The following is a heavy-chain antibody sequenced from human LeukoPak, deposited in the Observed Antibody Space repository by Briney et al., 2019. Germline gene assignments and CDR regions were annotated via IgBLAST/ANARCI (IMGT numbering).Heavy chain of an antibody. CDR2: ISGSGGNT. D-gene: IGHD4-17*01. J-gene: IGHJ5*02. CDR3: ARRLSTDWFDP. Sequence: GGSLRLSCAASGFTFSSYGMSWVRLAPGKGLEWVSGISGSGGNTYYADSVKGRFTISRDNSKNTLYVQMNSLRAEDTAVYYCARRLSTDWFDPWGQGTLVTVSS. V-gene: IGHV3-23*01. CDR1: GFTFSSYG.